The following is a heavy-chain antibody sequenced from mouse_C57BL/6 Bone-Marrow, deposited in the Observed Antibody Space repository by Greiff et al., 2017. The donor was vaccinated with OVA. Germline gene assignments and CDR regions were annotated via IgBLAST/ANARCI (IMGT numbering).Heavy chain of an antibody. CDR3: AKLGQRYFDY. J-gene: IGHJ2*01. CDR1: GYTFTSYD. V-gene: IGHV1-85*01. CDR2: IYPRDGST. D-gene: IGHD4-1*01. Sequence: QVQLQQSGPELVKPGASVKLSCKASGYTFTSYDINWVKPRPGQGLEWIGWIYPRDGSTQYNEKFKGKATLTVDTSSSTAYMEPHSLTSEDSAVYSCAKLGQRYFDYWGQGTTLTVSS.